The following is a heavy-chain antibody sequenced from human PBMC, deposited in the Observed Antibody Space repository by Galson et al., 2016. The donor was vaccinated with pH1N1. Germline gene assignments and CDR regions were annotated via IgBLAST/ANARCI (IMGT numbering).Heavy chain of an antibody. J-gene: IGHJ4*02. CDR2: IKQDGSVK. V-gene: IGHV3-7*04. D-gene: IGHD6-13*01. CDR3: ARAIGAGDYY. CDR1: GFTFSTYW. Sequence: SLRLSCAASGFTFSTYWMTWVRQAPGKGLEWVANIKQDGSVKYYVDSVKGRFTISRDNAKNSLYLQMNSLRAEDTAVYYCARAIGAGDYYWGQGTLVTVSS.